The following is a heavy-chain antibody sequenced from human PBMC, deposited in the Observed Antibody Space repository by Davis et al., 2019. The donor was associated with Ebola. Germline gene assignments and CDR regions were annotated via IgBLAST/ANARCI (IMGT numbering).Heavy chain of an antibody. CDR2: INPSGGST. V-gene: IGHV1-46*01. Sequence: AASVKVSCKASGYTFTTYYLQWVRQAPGQGLEWMGIINPSGGSTTYAQKFQGRVTMTRDTSTTTVYMELSSLRSEDTAIYYCARTYYYDSSVKQVLDYWGQGTLVTVSS. CDR1: GYTFTTYY. CDR3: ARTYYYDSSVKQVLDY. D-gene: IGHD3-22*01. J-gene: IGHJ4*02.